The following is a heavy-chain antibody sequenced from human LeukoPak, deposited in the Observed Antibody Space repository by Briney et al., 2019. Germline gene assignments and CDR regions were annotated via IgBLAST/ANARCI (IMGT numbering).Heavy chain of an antibody. CDR2: IYYSGSA. V-gene: IGHV4-59*01. J-gene: IGHJ4*02. D-gene: IGHD3-10*01. Sequence: SETLSLTCTVSGGSISTYYWSWIRQPPGKGLEWIGYIYYSGSAKYNPSLKSRVTISVDTSKNQFSLKLSSVTAADTAVYYCARSYSSGNYFDYWGQGTLVTVSS. CDR1: GGSISTYY. CDR3: ARSYSSGNYFDY.